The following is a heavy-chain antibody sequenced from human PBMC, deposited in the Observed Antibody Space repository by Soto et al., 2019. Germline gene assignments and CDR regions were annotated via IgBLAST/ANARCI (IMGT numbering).Heavy chain of an antibody. Sequence: ASVKVSCKASGCTCSSYATSWVRQAPGQGLEWMGGIIPIFGTANDAQKFQGRVTITADESTSTAYMELSSLRSEATAVYYCARSAVVPAAPPAYYYGMDVWGQGMSVTVSS. CDR2: IIPIFGTA. V-gene: IGHV1-69*13. CDR1: GCTCSSYA. CDR3: ARSAVVPAAPPAYYYGMDV. D-gene: IGHD2-2*01. J-gene: IGHJ6*02.